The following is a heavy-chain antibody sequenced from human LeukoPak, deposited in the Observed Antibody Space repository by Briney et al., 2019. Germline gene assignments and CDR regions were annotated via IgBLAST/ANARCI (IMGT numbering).Heavy chain of an antibody. Sequence: ASVKVSCKASGYTFTSYGISWVRQAPGQGLEWMGWISGYNGNTNFARKLQGRVTTTTDTSTSTAYMELRSLRFDDTAVYYCARSLTIREGDAFDIWGQGTMVTVSS. CDR2: ISGYNGNT. J-gene: IGHJ3*02. D-gene: IGHD3-10*01. CDR3: ARSLTIREGDAFDI. V-gene: IGHV1-18*01. CDR1: GYTFTSYG.